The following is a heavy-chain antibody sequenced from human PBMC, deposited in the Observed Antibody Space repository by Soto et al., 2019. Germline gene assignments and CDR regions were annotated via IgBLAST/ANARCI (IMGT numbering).Heavy chain of an antibody. J-gene: IGHJ3*02. Sequence: QVLLMQSRVEVKKPGASVKVSCKASGYTFSSYHINWVRQAPGQGLEWMGWISGYSGNTKYAQKLQGRVTMTTDTSTSTAYMELRSLRSDDTAVYYCARDVFGYVDAFGIWGQGTMVSVSS. CDR3: ARDVFGYVDAFGI. CDR1: GYTFSSYH. CDR2: ISGYSGNT. D-gene: IGHD3-16*01. V-gene: IGHV1-18*01.